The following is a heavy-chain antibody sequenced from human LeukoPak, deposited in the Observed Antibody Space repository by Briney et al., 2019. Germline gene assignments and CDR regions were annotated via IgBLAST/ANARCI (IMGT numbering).Heavy chain of an antibody. D-gene: IGHD1-14*01. V-gene: IGHV4-34*01. CDR3: ARVALRPAYHPFDY. Sequence: NPSETLSLTCAVYGGSFSGYYWSWIRQPPGKGLEWIGEINHSGSTNYNPSLKSRVTISVDTSKNQFSLKLSSVTAADTAVYYCARVALRPAYHPFDYWGQGTLVTVSS. CDR1: GGSFSGYY. CDR2: INHSGST. J-gene: IGHJ4*02.